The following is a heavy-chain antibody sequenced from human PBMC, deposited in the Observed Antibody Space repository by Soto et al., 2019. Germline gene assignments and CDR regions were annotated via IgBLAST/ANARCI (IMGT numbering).Heavy chain of an antibody. Sequence: GESLKISCKGSGYSFTNYWIGWVRQMPGKGLEWMGIIYPGDSDTSYSPSFQGQVTISADKSISTAFLQWSSLKASDTAIYYCAKRGGSNSSIFAFDIWGQGTMVTVSS. CDR1: GYSFTNYW. D-gene: IGHD6-6*01. CDR2: IYPGDSDT. V-gene: IGHV5-51*01. J-gene: IGHJ3*02. CDR3: AKRGGSNSSIFAFDI.